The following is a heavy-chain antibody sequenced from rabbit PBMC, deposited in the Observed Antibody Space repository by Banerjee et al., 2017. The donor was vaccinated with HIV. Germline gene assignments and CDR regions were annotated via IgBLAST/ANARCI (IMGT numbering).Heavy chain of an antibody. CDR1: GFSFSRSYW. Sequence: QEQLEESGGDLVKPEGSLTLTCTASGFSFSRSYWICWVRQAPGKGLELIACIYAGGSGSTSYASWAKGRFTISKTSSTTVTLQMTSLTAADTATYFCARDDGGFGVFLDLWGQGTLVTVS. CDR3: ARDDGGFGVFLDL. CDR2: IYAGGSGST. V-gene: IGHV1S45*01. J-gene: IGHJ3*01. D-gene: IGHD5-1*01.